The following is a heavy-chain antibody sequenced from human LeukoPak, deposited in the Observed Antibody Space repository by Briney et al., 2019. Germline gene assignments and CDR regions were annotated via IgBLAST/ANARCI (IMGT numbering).Heavy chain of an antibody. CDR3: ARDEGQYSYGPFDY. D-gene: IGHD5-18*01. CDR2: ISSSSSYI. V-gene: IGHV3-11*06. Sequence: GGSLRLSCAASGFTFSDYYMSWIRQAPGKGLEWVSSISSSSSYIYYADSVKGRFTISRDNAKNSLYLQMNSLRAEDTAVYYCARDEGQYSYGPFDYWGQGTLVTVSS. CDR1: GFTFSDYY. J-gene: IGHJ4*02.